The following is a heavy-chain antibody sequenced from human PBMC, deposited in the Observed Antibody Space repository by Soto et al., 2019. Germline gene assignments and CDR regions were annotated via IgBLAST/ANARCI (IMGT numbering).Heavy chain of an antibody. V-gene: IGHV4-34*01. CDR2: INHSGST. J-gene: IGHJ4*02. Sequence: SETLSLTCAVYGGSFSGYYWSWIRQPPGKGLEWIGEINHSGSTNYNPSLKSRVTISVDTSKNQFSLKLSSVTAADTAVYYCASAAVYGSGSYYKGSIRYFDYWGQGTLVTVSS. CDR1: GGSFSGYY. D-gene: IGHD3-10*01. CDR3: ASAAVYGSGSYYKGSIRYFDY.